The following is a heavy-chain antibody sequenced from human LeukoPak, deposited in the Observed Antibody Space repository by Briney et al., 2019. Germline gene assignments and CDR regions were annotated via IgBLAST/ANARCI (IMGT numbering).Heavy chain of an antibody. V-gene: IGHV3-21*01. CDR2: IGSSSSYI. Sequence: GSLRLSCAASGFTFSSYSMNWVRQAPGKGLEWVSSIGSSSSYIYYADSVKGRFTISRDNAKNSLYLQMNSLRAEDTAVYYCARESYGSAQFDPWGQGTLVTVSS. D-gene: IGHD3-10*01. CDR3: ARESYGSAQFDP. J-gene: IGHJ5*02. CDR1: GFTFSSYS.